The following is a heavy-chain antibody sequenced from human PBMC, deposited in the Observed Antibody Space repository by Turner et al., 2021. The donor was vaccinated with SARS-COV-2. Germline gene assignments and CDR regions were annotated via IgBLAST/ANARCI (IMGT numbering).Heavy chain of an antibody. V-gene: IGHV4-59*08. Sequence: VQLQESGPGLVRPSETLSLTCTVSVGSISSKSWSWIRQSPGRGPEWIGYFYKIGSIDYNPTRRSRVTISVDTSKNQLSLNLISVTAADTAVYDCARQQGSASGYDHGMNVWGQGTAVIVSS. J-gene: IGHJ6*02. CDR2: FYKIGSI. CDR3: ARQQGSASGYDHGMNV. CDR1: VGSISSKS. D-gene: IGHD1-26*01.